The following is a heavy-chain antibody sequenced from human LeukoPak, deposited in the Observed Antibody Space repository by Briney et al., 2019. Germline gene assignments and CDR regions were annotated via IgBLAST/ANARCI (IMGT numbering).Heavy chain of an antibody. CDR1: GFTFSTSE. Sequence: PGGSLRLSCAVSGFTFSTSEMNWVRQAPGKGLEWVAVISYDGSNKYYADSVKGRFTISRDNSKNTLYLQMNSLRAEDTAVYYCAKDGAVAENWFDPWGQGTLVTVSS. CDR3: AKDGAVAENWFDP. D-gene: IGHD6-19*01. J-gene: IGHJ5*02. CDR2: ISYDGSNK. V-gene: IGHV3-30*18.